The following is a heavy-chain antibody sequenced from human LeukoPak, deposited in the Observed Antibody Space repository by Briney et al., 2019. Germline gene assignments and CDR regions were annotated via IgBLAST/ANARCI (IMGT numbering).Heavy chain of an antibody. Sequence: GGSLRLSCEASGFTFRSYDLHWVRQTAAKGLEWVSLINTAGGTFYSDFVRGRFTISRENAENSFYLQMNSLTADDTAVYYCAREAFTDATGYYFSPLDMWGQGTMVTVSS. CDR1: GFTFRSYD. J-gene: IGHJ3*02. D-gene: IGHD2/OR15-2a*01. CDR2: INTAGGT. V-gene: IGHV3-13*01. CDR3: AREAFTDATGYYFSPLDM.